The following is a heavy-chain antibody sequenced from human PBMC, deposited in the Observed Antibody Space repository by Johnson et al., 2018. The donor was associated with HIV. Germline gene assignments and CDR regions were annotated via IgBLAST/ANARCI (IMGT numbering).Heavy chain of an antibody. CDR2: IKSKTDGGTI. V-gene: IGHV3-15*01. CDR3: TTGSSGSNAFDI. D-gene: IGHD3-22*01. J-gene: IGHJ3*02. Sequence: VQLVESGGGLVKPGGSLRLSCAASGFTFNNAWMSWVRQAPGKGLEWVGRIKSKTDGGTIDYAAPVKGRFTISRDDSKNTLYLQMNSLKTEDTAVYYCTTGSSGSNAFDIWGQGTMVTVSS. CDR1: GFTFNNAW.